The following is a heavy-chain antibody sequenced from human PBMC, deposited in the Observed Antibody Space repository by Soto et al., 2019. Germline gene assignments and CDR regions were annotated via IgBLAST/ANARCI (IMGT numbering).Heavy chain of an antibody. D-gene: IGHD2-15*01. CDR1: GHTFTGYG. Sequence: ASVKVSCKASGHTFTGYGISWVRQAPGQGLEWMGWITVYNGITDYAKKFQGRVTMTTDKSTNTAYMFLASLRPDDTAVYYCAGGLAATDIWGQGTLVTVSS. CDR2: ITVYNGIT. V-gene: IGHV1-18*04. J-gene: IGHJ4*02. CDR3: AGGLAATDI.